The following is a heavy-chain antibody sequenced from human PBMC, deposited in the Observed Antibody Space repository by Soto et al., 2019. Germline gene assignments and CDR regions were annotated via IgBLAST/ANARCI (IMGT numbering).Heavy chain of an antibody. CDR1: GYTFTGYF. V-gene: IGHV1-2*02. CDR3: AVGWGFTYGSDNWFDP. J-gene: IGHJ5*02. CDR2: INPNIGGT. Sequence: QVQLVQSGAEVRKPGASVKVSCKASGYTFTGYFIHWVRQAPGQGLEWIGWINPNIGGTNYAQKLQGRDTIPRDTSISTAYMDLSRLRSDDTAVYYCAVGWGFTYGSDNWFDPWGQGTLVTVSS. D-gene: IGHD5-18*01.